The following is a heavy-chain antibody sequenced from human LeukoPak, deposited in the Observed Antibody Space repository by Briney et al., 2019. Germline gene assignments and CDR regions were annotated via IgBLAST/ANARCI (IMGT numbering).Heavy chain of an antibody. Sequence: GGSLRLSCSASGFTFSSYAMHWVRQAPGKGLEYVSAISSNGGSTYYANSVKGRFTISRDNSKNTLYLQMGSLRAEDMAVYYCARGTVLGIAVAGTGYYFDYWGQGTLVTVPS. V-gene: IGHV3-64*01. CDR3: ARGTVLGIAVAGTGYYFDY. J-gene: IGHJ4*02. D-gene: IGHD6-19*01. CDR2: ISSNGGST. CDR1: GFTFSSYA.